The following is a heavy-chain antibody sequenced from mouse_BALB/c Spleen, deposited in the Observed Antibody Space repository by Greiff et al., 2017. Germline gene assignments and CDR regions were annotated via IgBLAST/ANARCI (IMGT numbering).Heavy chain of an antibody. V-gene: IGHV5-17*02. CDR1: GFTFSSFG. J-gene: IGHJ1*01. Sequence: EVQLVESGGGLVQPGGSRKLSCAASGFTFSSFGMHWVRQAPEKGLEWVAYISSGSSTIYYADTVKGRFTISRDNPKNTLFLQMTSLRSEDTAMYYCAIRYFDVWGAGTTVTVSS. CDR3: AIRYFDV. CDR2: ISSGSSTI.